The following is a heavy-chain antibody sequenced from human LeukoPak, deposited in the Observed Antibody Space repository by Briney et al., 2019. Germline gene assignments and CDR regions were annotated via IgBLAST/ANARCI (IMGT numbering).Heavy chain of an antibody. CDR2: IYYSGST. V-gene: IGHV4-59*01. D-gene: IGHD3-10*01. CDR1: GGSISSYY. Sequence: SETLSLTCTVSGGSISSYYWSWIRQPPGKGLEWIGYIYYSGSTNYNPSLKSRVSMSVDTSKNQFSLKLSSVTAADTAVYYCARRLWFGEFFDPWGQGTLVTVSS. CDR3: ARRLWFGEFFDP. J-gene: IGHJ5*02.